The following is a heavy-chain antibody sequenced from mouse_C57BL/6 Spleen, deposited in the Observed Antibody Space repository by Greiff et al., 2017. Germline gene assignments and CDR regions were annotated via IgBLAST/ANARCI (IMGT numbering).Heavy chain of an antibody. CDR1: GYAFSSSW. D-gene: IGHD1-1*01. CDR2: IYPGDGDT. Sequence: VKLMESGPELVKPGASVKISCKASGYAFSSSWMNWVKQRPGKGLEWIGRIYPGDGDTNYNGKFKGKATLTADKSSSTAYMQLSSLTSEDSAVYFCARGVLRSYAMDYWGQGTSVTVSS. CDR3: ARGVLRSYAMDY. J-gene: IGHJ4*01. V-gene: IGHV1-82*01.